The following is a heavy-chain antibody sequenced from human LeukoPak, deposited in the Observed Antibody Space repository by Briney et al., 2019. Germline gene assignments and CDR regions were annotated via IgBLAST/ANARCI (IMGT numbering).Heavy chain of an antibody. Sequence: SETLSLTCTVSGGPVSGYYWNWIRQPPGKGLQWIGYIYYNGRTNYNPSLKSRVTISVDTSKNQFSLKLSSVTVADTAVYYCAGTRYFDWLLPELDYWGQGSLVTVSS. CDR3: AGTRYFDWLLPELDY. J-gene: IGHJ4*02. D-gene: IGHD3-9*01. V-gene: IGHV4-59*02. CDR2: IYYNGRT. CDR1: GGPVSGYY.